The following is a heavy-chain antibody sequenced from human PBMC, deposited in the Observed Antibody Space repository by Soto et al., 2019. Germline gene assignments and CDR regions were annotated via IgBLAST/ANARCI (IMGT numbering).Heavy chain of an antibody. D-gene: IGHD2-15*01. V-gene: IGHV3-23*01. CDR1: VFTSSDYV. Sequence: PRGSLLVSCEASVFTSSDYVMNWVGQGPGKGLEWVSTIGRGDDKYYADSVKGRFTISRDTSKNTLFLQMNSLRAEDTALYFCAKDGTTGGQHYYGMDVWGQGTTVTVSS. J-gene: IGHJ6*02. CDR2: IGRGDDK. CDR3: AKDGTTGGQHYYGMDV.